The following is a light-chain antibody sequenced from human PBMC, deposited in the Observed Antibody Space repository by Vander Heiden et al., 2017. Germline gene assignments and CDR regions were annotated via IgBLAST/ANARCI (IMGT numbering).Light chain of an antibody. Sequence: EIVMTQSPATLSVSPGERATLSCRASQSVSSNLALYQRKPGQAPRLLMYGASTRATGIPARFSGSGSGTEFTLTISSLQSEDFAVYYCQQYNNWPLTFGGGTKVEIK. J-gene: IGKJ4*01. CDR2: GAS. CDR3: QQYNNWPLT. CDR1: QSVSSN. V-gene: IGKV3-15*01.